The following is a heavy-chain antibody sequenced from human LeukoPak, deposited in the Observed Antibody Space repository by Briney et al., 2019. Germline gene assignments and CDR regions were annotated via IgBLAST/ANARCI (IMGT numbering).Heavy chain of an antibody. D-gene: IGHD6-13*01. CDR2: ISGSGGST. CDR1: GFTVSSNY. CDR3: AKDGIIAAAQAPFDY. Sequence: GGSLRLSCAASGFTVSSNYMSWVRQAPGKGLEWVSAISGSGGSTYYADSVKGRFTISRDNSKNTLYLQMNSLRAEDTAVYYCAKDGIIAAAQAPFDYWGQGTLVTVSS. J-gene: IGHJ4*02. V-gene: IGHV3-23*01.